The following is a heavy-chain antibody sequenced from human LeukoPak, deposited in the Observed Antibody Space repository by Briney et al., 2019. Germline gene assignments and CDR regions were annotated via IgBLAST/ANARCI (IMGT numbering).Heavy chain of an antibody. D-gene: IGHD3-10*01. CDR1: GGTFSSYA. Sequence: SVNVSCKASGGTFSSYAISWVRQAPGQGLEWMGGIIPIFGTANYAQKFQGRVTIIADKSTSTAYMELSSLRSEDTAVYYCARAYGSGRFRVWFDPWGQGTLVTVSS. V-gene: IGHV1-69*06. CDR2: IIPIFGTA. J-gene: IGHJ5*02. CDR3: ARAYGSGRFRVWFDP.